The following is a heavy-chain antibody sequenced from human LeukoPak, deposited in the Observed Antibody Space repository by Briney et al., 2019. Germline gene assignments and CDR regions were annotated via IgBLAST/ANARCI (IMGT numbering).Heavy chain of an antibody. D-gene: IGHD2-2*01. CDR3: ARGCSSLTCYEPFDY. Sequence: PSETLSLTCTVSGVSISASCWSWIRQSPGRGLEWVGYRCDDGRDLYNPSLRSRVSRVTISVDTSEKQFSLSLRSVTAADTAVYYCARGCSSLTCYEPFDYWGQGILVTVSS. CDR2: RCDDGRD. J-gene: IGHJ4*02. V-gene: IGHV4-59*12. CDR1: GVSISASC.